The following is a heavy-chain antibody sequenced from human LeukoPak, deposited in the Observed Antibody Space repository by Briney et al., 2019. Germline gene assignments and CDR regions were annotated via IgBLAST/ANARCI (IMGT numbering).Heavy chain of an antibody. CDR2: INHSGST. J-gene: IGHJ6*02. CDR3: ASSYYGSGSYYSHHNYGMDV. Sequence: PSETLSLTCAVYGGSFSGYYWSWIRQPPGKGLEWIGEINHSGSTNYNPSLKSRVTISVDTSKNQFSLKLSSVTAADTAVYYCASSYYGSGSYYSHHNYGMDVWGQGTTVSVSS. D-gene: IGHD3-10*01. V-gene: IGHV4-34*01. CDR1: GGSFSGYY.